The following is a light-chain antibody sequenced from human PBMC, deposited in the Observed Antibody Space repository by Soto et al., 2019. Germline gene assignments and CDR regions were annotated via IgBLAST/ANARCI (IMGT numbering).Light chain of an antibody. CDR3: SSYAGSSNV. V-gene: IGLV2-8*01. Sequence: LTQPPSASGSPGQSVAISCTGTSSDVGGYNYVSWYQQHPGKAPKLMIYEVNKRPSGVPDRFSGSKSGNTASLTVSGPQAEDEADYYCSSYAGSSNVFGTGTKVTVL. CDR2: EVN. J-gene: IGLJ1*01. CDR1: SSDVGGYNY.